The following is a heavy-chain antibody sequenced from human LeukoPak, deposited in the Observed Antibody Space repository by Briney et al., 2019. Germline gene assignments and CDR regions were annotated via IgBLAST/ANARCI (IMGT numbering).Heavy chain of an antibody. Sequence: PSETLSLTCAVYGGSFSGYYWSWIRQPPGKGLEWIGEINHSGSTNYNPSLKSRVTIPVDTSKNQFSLKLSSVTAADTAVYYCAREGPYYDFWSGSLSIDYWGQGTLVTVSS. V-gene: IGHV4-34*01. J-gene: IGHJ4*02. CDR2: INHSGST. D-gene: IGHD3-3*01. CDR3: AREGPYYDFWSGSLSIDY. CDR1: GGSFSGYY.